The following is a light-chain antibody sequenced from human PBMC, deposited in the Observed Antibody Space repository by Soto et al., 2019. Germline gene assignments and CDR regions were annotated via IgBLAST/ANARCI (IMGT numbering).Light chain of an antibody. CDR3: HQYGSSPQT. Sequence: EIVLTQSPGTLSLSPGDRATLFCRASQSVSSTHLAWYHQKPGQAPRLLIYGASTRASGIPDRFSGSGSGTDFTLTISRLETEDFAVYYCHQYGSSPQTFGQGTKVEIQ. J-gene: IGKJ1*01. CDR1: QSVSSTH. V-gene: IGKV3-20*01. CDR2: GAS.